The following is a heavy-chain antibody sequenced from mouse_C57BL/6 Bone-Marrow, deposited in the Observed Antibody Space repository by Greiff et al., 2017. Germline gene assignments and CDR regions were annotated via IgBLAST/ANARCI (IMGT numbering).Heavy chain of an antibody. Sequence: EVQLQQSGPELVKPGASVKISCKASGYTFTDYYMNWVKQSHGKSLEWIGDINPNNGGTSYNQKFKGKATLTVDKSSSTAYMELRSLTSEDSAVYYCASYYGSSRAWFAYWGQGTLVTVSA. CDR3: ASYYGSSRAWFAY. J-gene: IGHJ3*01. V-gene: IGHV1-26*01. D-gene: IGHD1-1*01. CDR2: INPNNGGT. CDR1: GYTFTDYY.